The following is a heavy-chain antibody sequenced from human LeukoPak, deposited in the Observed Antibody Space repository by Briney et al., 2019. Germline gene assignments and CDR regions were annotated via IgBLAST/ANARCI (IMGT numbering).Heavy chain of an antibody. CDR1: GFTVSSNY. J-gene: IGHJ6*02. CDR2: ISGDGGST. Sequence: GGSLRLSCAASGFTVSSNYMSWVRQPPGKGLEWVSLISGDGGSTYYADSVKGRFTISRDNSKNSLYLQMNSLRTEDTALYYCAKGWGATLYYYYGMDVWGQGTTVTVSS. V-gene: IGHV3-43*02. D-gene: IGHD1-26*01. CDR3: AKGWGATLYYYYGMDV.